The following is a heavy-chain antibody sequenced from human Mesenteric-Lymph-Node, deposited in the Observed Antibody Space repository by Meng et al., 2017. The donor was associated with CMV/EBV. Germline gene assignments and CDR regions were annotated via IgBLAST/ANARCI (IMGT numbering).Heavy chain of an antibody. V-gene: IGHV7-4-1*02. CDR1: GYTFTIYA. Sequence: SGYTFTIYAMNWVRQAPGQGLEWMGSITTNTGAPTYAQAFTGRFVFSLDTSVATAYLQISSLKTEDTAVYFCAKMGDLAAGGTFVDSRGQGTLVTVSS. D-gene: IGHD6-13*01. CDR2: ITTNTGAP. CDR3: AKMGDLAAGGTFVDS. J-gene: IGHJ4*02.